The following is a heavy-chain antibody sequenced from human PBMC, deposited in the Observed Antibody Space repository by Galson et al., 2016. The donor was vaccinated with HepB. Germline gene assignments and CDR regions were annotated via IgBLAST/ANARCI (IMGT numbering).Heavy chain of an antibody. J-gene: IGHJ5*02. CDR2: ISHSGST. CDR3: AREATAGNYRLGFKSNWFVP. V-gene: IGHV4-4*02. CDR1: GGSISSSNW. D-gene: IGHD3-16*02. Sequence: ETLSLTCAVSGGSISSSNWWSWVRQTPDKGLEWIGEISHSGSTNYNPSLQSRVTISLDTSKNQFSLKLRSVTAADTAMYYCAREATAGNYRLGFKSNWFVPWGQGTLVTVSS.